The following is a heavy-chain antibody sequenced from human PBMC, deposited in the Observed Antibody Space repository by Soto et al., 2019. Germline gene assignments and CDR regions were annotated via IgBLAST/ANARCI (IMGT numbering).Heavy chain of an antibody. CDR1: GYSFTSHW. J-gene: IGHJ3*02. CDR2: IYPGDSDT. Sequence: PGESLKISCKGSGYSFTSHWIGWVRQVPGKGLECMGIIYPGDSDTRYTPSFQGHVTISVDKSTTTAYLQWSSLKASDTAMYYCANTGVSHGFHIWRPGTMVTVSS. V-gene: IGHV5-51*01. CDR3: ANTGVSHGFHI. D-gene: IGHD3-3*01.